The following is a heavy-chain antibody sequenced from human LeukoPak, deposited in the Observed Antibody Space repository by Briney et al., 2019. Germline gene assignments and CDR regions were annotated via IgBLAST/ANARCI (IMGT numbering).Heavy chain of an antibody. CDR1: GFTFSNAW. V-gene: IGHV3-15*07. CDR3: TTVEYGSGSYIGTYYFDY. J-gene: IGHJ4*02. D-gene: IGHD3-10*01. Sequence: GVPLRRSCAASGFTFSNAWMNWVRQAPGKGLEWVGRIKSKTDGGTTDYAAPVKGRFTISRDDSKTTLYLQMNSLKTEDTAVYYCTTVEYGSGSYIGTYYFDYWGQGTLVTVSS. CDR2: IKSKTDGGTT.